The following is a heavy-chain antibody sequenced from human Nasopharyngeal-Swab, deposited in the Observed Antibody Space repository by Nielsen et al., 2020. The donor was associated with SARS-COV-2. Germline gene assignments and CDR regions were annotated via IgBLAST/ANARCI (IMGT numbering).Heavy chain of an antibody. Sequence: GGSLRLSCAASGFTFNNYNFNWVRQAPGKGLEWVSSISSSSSYIYYADSVKGRFTISRDNAKNSLYLQMNSLRAEDTALYYCATAGGEDGYGMDVWGQGTTVTVSS. D-gene: IGHD2-21*01. V-gene: IGHV3-21*04. CDR2: ISSSSSYI. CDR3: ATAGGEDGYGMDV. J-gene: IGHJ6*02. CDR1: GFTFNNYN.